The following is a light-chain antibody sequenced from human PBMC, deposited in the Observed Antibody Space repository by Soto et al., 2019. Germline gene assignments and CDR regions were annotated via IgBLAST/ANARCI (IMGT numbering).Light chain of an antibody. CDR3: QQDGSSPWT. CDR2: GAS. V-gene: IGKV3-20*01. Sequence: EFVLTQSPGTLSLSPGERATLSCRASQTVRNNYLAWYQQKPGQAPRLLIYGASSRATGIPDRFSGSGSGTDFTLTISRLEPEDFAVYYCQQDGSSPWTFGQGTKVDIK. CDR1: QTVRNNY. J-gene: IGKJ1*01.